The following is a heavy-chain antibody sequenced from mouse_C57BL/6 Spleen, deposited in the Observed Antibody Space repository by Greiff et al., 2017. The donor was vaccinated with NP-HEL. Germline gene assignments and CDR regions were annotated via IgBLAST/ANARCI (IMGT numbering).Heavy chain of an antibody. CDR1: GYAFTNYL. CDR2: INPGSGGT. D-gene: IGHD1-1*01. J-gene: IGHJ2*01. Sequence: VKLQESGAELVRPGTSVKVSCKASGYAFTNYLIEWVKQRPGQGLEWIGVINPGSGGTNYNEKFKGKATLTADKSSSTAYMQLSSLTSEDSAVYFCARSSSRDFDYWGQGTTLTVSS. CDR3: ARSSSRDFDY. V-gene: IGHV1-54*01.